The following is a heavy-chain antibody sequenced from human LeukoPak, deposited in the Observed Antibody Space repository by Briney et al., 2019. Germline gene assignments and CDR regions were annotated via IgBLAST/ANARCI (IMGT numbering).Heavy chain of an antibody. CDR2: INPNSGGT. J-gene: IGHJ5*02. Sequence: GASVKVSCKASGYTFTGYYIHWVRQAPGQGVECVGWINPNSGGTNYAQKFQGRVTMTRDTSISTAYMELSRLRSDDTAVYYCARGGSGSYFSWLDPWGQGTLVTVSS. CDR3: ARGGSGSYFSWLDP. D-gene: IGHD3-10*01. V-gene: IGHV1-2*02. CDR1: GYTFTGYY.